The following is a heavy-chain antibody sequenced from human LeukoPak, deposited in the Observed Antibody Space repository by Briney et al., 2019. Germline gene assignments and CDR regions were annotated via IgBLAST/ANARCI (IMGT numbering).Heavy chain of an antibody. CDR2: ISSSSSYI. CDR3: ARDLSRGMYYYYGMDV. Sequence: GGSLRLSCAASGFTFSTYSMNWVRQAPGKGLEWVSSISSSSSYIYYADSVKGRFTISRDNAKNSLYLQMNSLRAEDTAVYYCARDLSRGMYYYYGMDVWGQGTTVTVS. D-gene: IGHD6-19*01. V-gene: IGHV3-21*01. J-gene: IGHJ6*02. CDR1: GFTFSTYS.